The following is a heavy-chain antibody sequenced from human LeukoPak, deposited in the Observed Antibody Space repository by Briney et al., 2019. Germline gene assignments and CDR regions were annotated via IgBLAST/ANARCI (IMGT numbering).Heavy chain of an antibody. CDR3: ARGLRFLEWDLDY. Sequence: ASVKVSCKASGGTFISYAISWVRQAPGQGLEWMGGIIPIFGTADYAQKFQGRVTITADESTSTAYMELSSLRSEDTAVYYCARGLRFLEWDLDYWGQGTLVTVSS. D-gene: IGHD3-3*01. V-gene: IGHV1-69*13. J-gene: IGHJ4*02. CDR1: GGTFISYA. CDR2: IIPIFGTA.